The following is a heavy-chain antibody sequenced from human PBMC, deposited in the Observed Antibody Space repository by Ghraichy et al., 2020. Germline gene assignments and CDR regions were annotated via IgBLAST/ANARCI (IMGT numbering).Heavy chain of an antibody. D-gene: IGHD3-10*01. Sequence: GESLRLSCAASGFSFSAYYMSWVRQAPGKGLEWVLYISNTADYTNDADSVKGRFTISRDNARNSLYLQMNSLRAEDTAVYFCARVITRGYFDYWGQGARVTVSS. J-gene: IGHJ4*02. V-gene: IGHV3-11*05. CDR2: ISNTADYT. CDR3: ARVITRGYFDY. CDR1: GFSFSAYY.